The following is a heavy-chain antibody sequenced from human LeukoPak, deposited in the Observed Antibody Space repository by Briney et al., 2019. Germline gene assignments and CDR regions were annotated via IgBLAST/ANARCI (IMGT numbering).Heavy chain of an antibody. Sequence: SETLSLTCTVSGGSISSYYWSWIRQPAGKGLESIGHISTSGSTNYNPSLKSRVTMSVDTSKNQFSLKLSSVTAADTAVYYCARGNFRRGYYGSGSYIDYWGQGTLVTVSS. CDR2: ISTSGST. V-gene: IGHV4-4*07. D-gene: IGHD3-10*01. J-gene: IGHJ4*02. CDR1: GGSISSYY. CDR3: ARGNFRRGYYGSGSYIDY.